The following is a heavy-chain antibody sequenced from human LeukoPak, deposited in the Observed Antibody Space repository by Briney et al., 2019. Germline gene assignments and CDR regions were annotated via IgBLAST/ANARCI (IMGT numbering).Heavy chain of an antibody. Sequence: GGSLRLSCAASGFTFSSYAMSWVRQAPGKGLEWVSPISGSGGSTYYADSVKGRFTISRDNSKNTLYLQMNSLRAEDTAVYYCAKVSSSGYYYYYYGMDVWGQGTTVTVSS. CDR1: GFTFSSYA. D-gene: IGHD3-22*01. CDR2: ISGSGGST. V-gene: IGHV3-23*01. CDR3: AKVSSSGYYYYYYGMDV. J-gene: IGHJ6*02.